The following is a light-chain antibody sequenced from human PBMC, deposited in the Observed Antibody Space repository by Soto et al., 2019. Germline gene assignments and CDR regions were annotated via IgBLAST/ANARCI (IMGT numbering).Light chain of an antibody. J-gene: IGLJ1*01. CDR3: SSYSLSTDYI. CDR2: EVS. Sequence: QSALTQPASVSGSPGQSITISCTGTSSDVGGYDYVSWYQLHPGKAPKLMVFEVSNRPSGVSYRFSGSKSGNTASLTISGLQAEDEADYFCSSYSLSTDYIFGNGTKVTV. CDR1: SSDVGGYDY. V-gene: IGLV2-14*01.